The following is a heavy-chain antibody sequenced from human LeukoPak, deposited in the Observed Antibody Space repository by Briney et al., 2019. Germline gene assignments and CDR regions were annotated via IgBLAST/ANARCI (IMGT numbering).Heavy chain of an antibody. Sequence: ASVKVSCKASGYTFTSYGISWVRQAPGQGPEWMGWISAYNGNTNYAQKLQGRVTMTTDTSTSTAYMELRSLRSDDTAVYYCARDALGYCSSTSCSPRSVNWFDPWGQGTLVTVSS. CDR1: GYTFTSYG. V-gene: IGHV1-18*01. D-gene: IGHD2-2*01. CDR3: ARDALGYCSSTSCSPRSVNWFDP. CDR2: ISAYNGNT. J-gene: IGHJ5*02.